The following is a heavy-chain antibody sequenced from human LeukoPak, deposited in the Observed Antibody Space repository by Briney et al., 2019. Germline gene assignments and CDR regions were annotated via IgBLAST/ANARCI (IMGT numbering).Heavy chain of an antibody. V-gene: IGHV3-23*01. J-gene: IGHJ4*02. CDR1: GFTFTNYA. D-gene: IGHD6-13*01. CDR3: AKRDSSSWGGPYYFDY. Sequence: GGSLRLSCVASGFTFTNYAMSWVRQAPGEGLEWVSSVSGSGDNTYYADSVKGRFTISRDNSEKTLYLQMNSLRAEDTAVYYCAKRDSSSWGGPYYFDYWGQGTLVTVSS. CDR2: VSGSGDNT.